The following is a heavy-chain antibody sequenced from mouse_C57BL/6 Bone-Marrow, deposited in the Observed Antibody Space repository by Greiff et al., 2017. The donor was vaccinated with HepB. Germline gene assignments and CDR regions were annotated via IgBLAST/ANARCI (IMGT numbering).Heavy chain of an antibody. D-gene: IGHD1-1*01. CDR3: ARGAGYYYGSSYGYFDV. Sequence: VQLQQSGAELAKPGASVKLSCKASGYTFTSYWMHWVQQRPGKGLEWIGYINHSSGYTKYNQKFKDKATLTADKSYSTAYLQLSSLTYEDSAVYYCARGAGYYYGSSYGYFDVWGTGTTVTVSS. J-gene: IGHJ1*03. CDR1: GYTFTSYW. CDR2: INHSSGYT. V-gene: IGHV1-7*01.